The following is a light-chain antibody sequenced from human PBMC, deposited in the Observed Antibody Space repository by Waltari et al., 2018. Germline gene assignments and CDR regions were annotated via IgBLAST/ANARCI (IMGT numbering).Light chain of an antibody. Sequence: DIQMTQSPSSLSASVGDTVIMTCRASQRITPYLTWYQQKPGKAPTLLIFTASTLQSGVPSRFSGSGSETDFTLTISGLQPEDFATYYCQQSFRFPFTFGPGTTVDMK. V-gene: IGKV1-39*01. J-gene: IGKJ3*01. CDR1: QRITPY. CDR2: TAS. CDR3: QQSFRFPFT.